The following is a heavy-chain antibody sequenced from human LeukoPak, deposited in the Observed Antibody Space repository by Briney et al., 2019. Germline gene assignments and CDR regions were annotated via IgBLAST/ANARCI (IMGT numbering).Heavy chain of an antibody. J-gene: IGHJ6*02. V-gene: IGHV4-31*03. Sequence: SETLSLTCTVSGVSISSGGYYWSWIRQHPGKGLEWIGYIYYSGSTYYNPSLKSRVTISVDTSKNQFSLKLSSVTAADTAVYYCARGGGLGFGERYYYYGMDVWGQGTTVTVSS. CDR3: ARGGGLGFGERYYYYGMDV. CDR1: GVSISSGGYY. CDR2: IYYSGST. D-gene: IGHD3-10*01.